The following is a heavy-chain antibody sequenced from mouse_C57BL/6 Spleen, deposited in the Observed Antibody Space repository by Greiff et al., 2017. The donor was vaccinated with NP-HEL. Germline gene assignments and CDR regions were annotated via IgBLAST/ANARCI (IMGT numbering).Heavy chain of an antibody. D-gene: IGHD4-1*01. CDR2: IDPSDSYT. Sequence: QVQLQQPGAELVKPGASVKLSCKASGYTFTSYWMQWVKQRPGQGLEWIGEIDPSDSYTNYNQKFKGKATLTVGTSSSTAYMPLSSLTSEDSAVDYCARRLESSTGTFADWGQGALVTVSA. V-gene: IGHV1-50*01. J-gene: IGHJ3*01. CDR1: GYTFTSYW. CDR3: ARRLESSTGTFAD.